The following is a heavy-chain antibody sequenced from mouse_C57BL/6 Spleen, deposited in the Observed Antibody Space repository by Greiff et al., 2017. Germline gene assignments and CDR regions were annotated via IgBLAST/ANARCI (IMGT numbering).Heavy chain of an antibody. CDR2: INPNNGGT. J-gene: IGHJ3*01. CDR3: ACGDYGSGFAY. Sequence: VQLQQSGPELVKPGASVKMSCKASGYTFTAYNMHWVKQSHGKSLEWIGYINPNNGGTSYNQKFKGKATLTVNKSSSTAYMELRSLTSEDSAVYYCACGDYGSGFAYWGQGTLVTVSA. CDR1: GYTFTAYN. D-gene: IGHD1-1*01. V-gene: IGHV1-22*01.